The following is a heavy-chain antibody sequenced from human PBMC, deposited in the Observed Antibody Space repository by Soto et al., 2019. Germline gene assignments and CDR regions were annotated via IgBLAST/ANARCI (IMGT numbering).Heavy chain of an antibody. Sequence: QVQLVQSGSELKKPGASVKVSCTASGYTFTSYAMNWVRQAPGQGLEWMGWINTNTGNPTYAQGFTGRFVFSLDTSGSTAYLQICSLKAEDTAVYYCAREGIQLPYYYGMAVWGQGTTVTVSS. V-gene: IGHV7-4-1*01. CDR3: AREGIQLPYYYGMAV. CDR2: INTNTGNP. CDR1: GYTFTSYA. D-gene: IGHD5-18*01. J-gene: IGHJ6*02.